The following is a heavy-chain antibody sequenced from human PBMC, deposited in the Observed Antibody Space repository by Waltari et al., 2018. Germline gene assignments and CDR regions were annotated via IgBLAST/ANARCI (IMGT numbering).Heavy chain of an antibody. V-gene: IGHV3-7*01. CDR2: KKEDISEN. Sequence: EVQLVESGGGLVQPGGSLSLSCAASGFTFSSYWMRWVRQAPGKGRGGVASKKEDISENNIVAAVKGRFTMSREKAKKGLYLQMNSRRAEDTGVYYCASQRELRIHGVYYFDYWGQGTLVTVSA. J-gene: IGHJ4*02. CDR1: GFTFSSYW. CDR3: ASQRELRIHGVYYFDY. D-gene: IGHD1-7*01.